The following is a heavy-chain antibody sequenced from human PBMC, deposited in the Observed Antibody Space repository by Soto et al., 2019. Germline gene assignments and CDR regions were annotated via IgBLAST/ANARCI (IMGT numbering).Heavy chain of an antibody. Sequence: PGGSLRLSCASSGFPFSSYGMHWVRQAPGKGLEWVAVIWYDGSNKYYADSVKGRFTISRDNSKNTLYLQMNSLRAEDTAVYYCARDSGYGSGSYSVLFYYYGMDVWGQGTTVTVSS. CDR3: ARDSGYGSGSYSVLFYYYGMDV. CDR1: GFPFSSYG. V-gene: IGHV3-33*01. CDR2: IWYDGSNK. J-gene: IGHJ6*02. D-gene: IGHD3-10*01.